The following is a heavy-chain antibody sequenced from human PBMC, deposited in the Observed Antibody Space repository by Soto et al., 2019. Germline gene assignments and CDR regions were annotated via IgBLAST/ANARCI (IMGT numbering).Heavy chain of an antibody. D-gene: IGHD5-18*01. V-gene: IGHV1-69*06. CDR2: IIPIFGTA. J-gene: IGHJ5*02. CDR1: GGTFSRYD. Sequence: SVKVSCQASGGTFSRYDISWVRQAPGQGLEWMGGIIPIFGTANYAQKFQGRVTITADKSTSTAYMELSSLRSEDTAVYYCARDDTAMSYWWFDPWGQGTLVTVS. CDR3: ARDDTAMSYWWFDP.